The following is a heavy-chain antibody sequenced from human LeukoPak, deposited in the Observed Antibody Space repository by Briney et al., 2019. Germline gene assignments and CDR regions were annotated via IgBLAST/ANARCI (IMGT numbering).Heavy chain of an antibody. CDR3: ARVSLKSRQDDY. CDR2: ISYDGSNK. CDR1: GFTFSSYA. D-gene: IGHD6-13*01. Sequence: GGSLRLSCAASGFTFSSYAMHWVRQAPGKGLEWVAVISYDGSNKYYADSVKGRFTISRDNSKNTLYLQMNSLRAEDTAVYYCARVSLKSRQDDYWGQGTLVTASS. V-gene: IGHV3-30*04. J-gene: IGHJ4*02.